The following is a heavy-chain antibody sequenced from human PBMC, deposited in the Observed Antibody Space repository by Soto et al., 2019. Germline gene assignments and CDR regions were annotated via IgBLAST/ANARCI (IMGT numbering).Heavy chain of an antibody. CDR1: GYTFTTYG. CDR2: ISTHNGNT. D-gene: IGHD3-22*01. CDR3: ARGPTDYYEKSGHYSLDH. Sequence: QVQLVQSGAEVKKPGASVKVSCKASGYTFTTYGMTWVRQAPGQGLDWVGWISTHNGNTKYAESLQGVVTMTTDTTTSTANMELRSLKSDDTAVYYCARGPTDYYEKSGHYSLDHWGQGTLVTVSS. J-gene: IGHJ4*02. V-gene: IGHV1-18*01.